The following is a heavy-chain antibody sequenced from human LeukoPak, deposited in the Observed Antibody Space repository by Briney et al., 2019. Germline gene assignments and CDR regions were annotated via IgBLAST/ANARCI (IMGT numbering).Heavy chain of an antibody. D-gene: IGHD7-27*01. Sequence: GGSLRLSCAASRFTFSGYEMNWVRQAPGKGLEWVSYISSSGSTIYYADSVKGRFTISRDNAKNSLYLQMNSLRAEDTAAYYCARAGNLGAFDIWGQGTMVTVSS. J-gene: IGHJ3*02. CDR1: RFTFSGYE. CDR3: ARAGNLGAFDI. CDR2: ISSSGSTI. V-gene: IGHV3-48*03.